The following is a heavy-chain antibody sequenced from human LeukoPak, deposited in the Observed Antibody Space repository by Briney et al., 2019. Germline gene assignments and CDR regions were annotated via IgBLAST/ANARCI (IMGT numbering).Heavy chain of an antibody. CDR1: DGSISSYY. Sequence: SETLSLTCSVSDGSISSYYWNWIRRPPGKGLEWIGYIYYNGNTNYSPSLKSRVTMSVDTSKNLFSLKVSSVTAADTAVHYCARGRSNYYGMDVWGQGTTVTVSS. D-gene: IGHD1-26*01. CDR3: ARGRSNYYGMDV. CDR2: IYYNGNT. J-gene: IGHJ6*02. V-gene: IGHV4-59*01.